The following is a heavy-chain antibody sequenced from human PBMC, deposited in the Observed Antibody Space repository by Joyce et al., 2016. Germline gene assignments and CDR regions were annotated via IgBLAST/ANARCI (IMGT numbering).Heavy chain of an antibody. CDR3: VRRSSFSRTIYDDY. Sequence: EVQLLESGGNLAQRGGSLRLSCAAAGVSFTSYGMNWIRQAPGAGLEWVSGISAYGGTSYYADSVNGRCTISRDNSRNTLYLQMNNLRAEDTALYHCVRRSSFSRTIYDDYWGQGTLVTVSS. CDR2: ISAYGGTS. V-gene: IGHV3-23*01. D-gene: IGHD5/OR15-5a*01. CDR1: GVSFTSYG. J-gene: IGHJ4*02.